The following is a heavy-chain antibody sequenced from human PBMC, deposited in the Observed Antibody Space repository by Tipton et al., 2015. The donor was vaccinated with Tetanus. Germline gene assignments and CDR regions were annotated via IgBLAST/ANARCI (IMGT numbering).Heavy chain of an antibody. CDR1: GGSFSGYY. D-gene: IGHD4-23*01. Sequence: LRLSCAVYGGSFSGYYWSWIRQPPGKGLEWIGEINHSGSTNYNPSLKSRVTISVDTSKNQFSLKLSSVTAADTAVYYCARGSTTVVTLNWFDPWGQGTLVTVSS. V-gene: IGHV4-34*01. J-gene: IGHJ5*02. CDR2: INHSGST. CDR3: ARGSTTVVTLNWFDP.